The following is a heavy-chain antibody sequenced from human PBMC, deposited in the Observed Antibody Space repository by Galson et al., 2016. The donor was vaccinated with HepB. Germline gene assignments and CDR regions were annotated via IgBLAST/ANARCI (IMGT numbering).Heavy chain of an antibody. CDR1: GFTFSNAW. CDR3: TTDDYYEGSTYYPGFDS. D-gene: IGHD3-22*01. CDR2: IKSKADGETI. V-gene: IGHV3-15*07. Sequence: SLRLSCAASGFTFSNAWMNWVRQAPGKGLEWVGRIKSKADGETIDAAAPVKGRFIFSRDDSKNTLYLQMNSLKIEDTAVYYCTTDDYYEGSTYYPGFDSWGQGTLVTVSS. J-gene: IGHJ4*02.